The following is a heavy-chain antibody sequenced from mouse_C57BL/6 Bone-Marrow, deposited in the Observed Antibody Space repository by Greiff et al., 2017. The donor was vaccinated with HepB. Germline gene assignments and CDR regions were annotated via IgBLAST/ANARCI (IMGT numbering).Heavy chain of an antibody. Sequence: QVQLQQPGAELVRPGSSVKLSCKASGYTFTSYWMHWVKQRPIQGLEWIGNIDPSDSETHYNQKFKDKATLTVDKSSSPAYMQLSSLTSEDSAVYYCARGYYGSSDYFDYWGQGTTLTVSS. V-gene: IGHV1-52*01. J-gene: IGHJ2*01. CDR3: ARGYYGSSDYFDY. D-gene: IGHD1-1*01. CDR2: IDPSDSET. CDR1: GYTFTSYW.